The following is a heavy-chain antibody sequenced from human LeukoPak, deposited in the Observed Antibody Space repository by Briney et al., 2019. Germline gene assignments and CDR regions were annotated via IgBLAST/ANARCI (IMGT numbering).Heavy chain of an antibody. CDR2: ISSSGSTI. D-gene: IGHD3-22*01. Sequence: NPGGSLRLSCAVSGFRVSDYYMSWVRQAPGKGLEWVSYISSSGSTIYYADSVKGRFTISRDNAKNSLYLQMNSLRAEDTAVYYCARGGSGYYFPPDYWGQGTLVTVSS. V-gene: IGHV3-11*04. CDR1: GFRVSDYY. CDR3: ARGGSGYYFPPDY. J-gene: IGHJ4*02.